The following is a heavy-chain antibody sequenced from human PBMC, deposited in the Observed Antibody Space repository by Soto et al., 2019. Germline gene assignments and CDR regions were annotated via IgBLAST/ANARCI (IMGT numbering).Heavy chain of an antibody. V-gene: IGHV3-23*01. CDR3: AKAGGGSCYSGTDY. D-gene: IGHD2-15*01. CDR1: GFTFSSFA. CDR2: ISGSGGNT. J-gene: IGHJ4*02. Sequence: GGSLRLSCAASGFTFSSFAMSWVRQAPGKGLEWVSVISGSGGNTYYVDSVKGRFTISRDNSKNTLYLQMNSLRAEDTAVYYCAKAGGGSCYSGTDYWGQGTLVTVSS.